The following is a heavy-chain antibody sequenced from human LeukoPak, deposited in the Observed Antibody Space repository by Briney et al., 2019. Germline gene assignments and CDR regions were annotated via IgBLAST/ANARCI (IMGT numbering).Heavy chain of an antibody. CDR3: ARIRGGSYSREFDY. CDR2: IDWDDDK. V-gene: IGHV2-70*11. D-gene: IGHD1-26*01. Sequence: SGPALVKPTQTLTLTCTFSGFSLSTSGMCVSWIRQPPGKALEWLARIDWDDDKYYSTSLKTRLTISKDTSKNQEVLTMTNMDPVDTATYYCARIRGGSYSREFDYGGQGTLVTVSS. CDR1: GFSLSTSGMC. J-gene: IGHJ4*02.